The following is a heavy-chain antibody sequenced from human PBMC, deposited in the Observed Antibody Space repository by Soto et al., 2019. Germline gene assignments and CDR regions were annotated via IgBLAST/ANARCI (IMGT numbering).Heavy chain of an antibody. D-gene: IGHD2-2*01. Sequence: QVQLVQSGAEVKKPGASVNVSCKASGYTFTSYGISWVRQAPGQGLEWMGWISAYYGNTNYAQKLQGSVTMTTATSTSTAYMELRGLRSDDTAVDYCARDRGGYCRSTSCRRVAFCYWGQGAMVTVSA. V-gene: IGHV1-18*01. CDR3: ARDRGGYCRSTSCRRVAFCY. J-gene: IGHJ4*02. CDR1: GYTFTSYG. CDR2: ISAYYGNT.